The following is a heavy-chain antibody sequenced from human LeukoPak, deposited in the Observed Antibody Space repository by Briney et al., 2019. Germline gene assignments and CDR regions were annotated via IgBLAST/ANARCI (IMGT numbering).Heavy chain of an antibody. CDR2: MNPNSGNT. J-gene: IGHJ4*02. CDR1: GYTFTSFD. Sequence: ASVKVSCKASGYTFTSFDINWVRQATGQGLEWMGWMNPNSGNTGYAQKFQGRVTMTRNTSISTAYMELSSLRSEDTAVYYCARSLGYCSGGSCWGQGTLVTVSS. D-gene: IGHD2-15*01. V-gene: IGHV1-8*01. CDR3: ARSLGYCSGGSC.